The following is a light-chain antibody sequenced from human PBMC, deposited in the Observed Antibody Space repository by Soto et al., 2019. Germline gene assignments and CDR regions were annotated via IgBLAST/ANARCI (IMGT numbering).Light chain of an antibody. Sequence: EVVLTQSPATLSLSPVERATLSCMASQSVTNYLTWYQQKPGQAPRLLIYEASNRATGIPARFSGSGSGTDFTLTISNLEPEDFAVYYCQQRTYWPWTFGQGTKVDIK. V-gene: IGKV3-11*01. J-gene: IGKJ1*01. CDR1: QSVTNY. CDR3: QQRTYWPWT. CDR2: EAS.